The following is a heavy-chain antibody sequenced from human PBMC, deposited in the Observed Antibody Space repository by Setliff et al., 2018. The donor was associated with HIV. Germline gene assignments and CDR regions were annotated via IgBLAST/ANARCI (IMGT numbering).Heavy chain of an antibody. CDR3: ARDDSIVLVPAIMRGDGFDF. Sequence: NPSETLSLTCTVSGGSVGSSSYYWAWIRQPPGKGLEWIGSIYYTGNTKYNPSLESRVTFSIDTSENQFSLRLASVTAADTAIYYCARDDSIVLVPAIMRGDGFDFWGQGRMVTVSS. CDR2: IYYTGNT. D-gene: IGHD2-2*01. CDR1: GGSVGSSSYY. V-gene: IGHV4-39*07. J-gene: IGHJ3*01.